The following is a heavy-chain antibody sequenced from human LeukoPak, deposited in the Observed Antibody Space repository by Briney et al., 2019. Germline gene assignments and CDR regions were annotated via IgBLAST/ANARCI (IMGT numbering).Heavy chain of an antibody. V-gene: IGHV4-4*07. CDR3: ARALLDYDILTGYSH. CDR2: IYTSGST. CDR1: GGSISSYY. J-gene: IGHJ4*02. Sequence: SETLSLTCTVSGGSISSYYWSWIRQPAGKGLEWIGRIYTSGSTNYNPSLKSRVTMSVDTSKNQFSLRLSSVTAADTAVYYCARALLDYDILTGYSHWGQGTLVTVSS. D-gene: IGHD3-9*01.